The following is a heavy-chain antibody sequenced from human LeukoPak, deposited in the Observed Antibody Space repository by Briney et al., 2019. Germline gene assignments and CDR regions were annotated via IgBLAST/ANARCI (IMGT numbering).Heavy chain of an antibody. Sequence: GGPLRLSCAASGFTFSSYAMSWVRQAPGKGLEWVSAISGSGGGTYYADSVKGRFTISRDNSKNTLYLQMNSLRAEDTAVYYCAKPFNYAPDAFDIWGQGTMVTVSS. CDR2: ISGSGGGT. V-gene: IGHV3-23*01. D-gene: IGHD4-11*01. J-gene: IGHJ3*02. CDR3: AKPFNYAPDAFDI. CDR1: GFTFSSYA.